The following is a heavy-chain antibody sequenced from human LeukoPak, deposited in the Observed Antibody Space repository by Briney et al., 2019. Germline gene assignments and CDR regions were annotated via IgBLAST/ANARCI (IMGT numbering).Heavy chain of an antibody. CDR2: INHSGST. Sequence: SETLSLTCAVYGGSFSDYYWTWIRQPPGKGLEWIGEINHSGSTNYNPSLKSRVTISVDTSKKQFFLRPSSVTAADTAVYYCAKGHRYSSGWYWSHWFDPWGQGTLVTVSS. CDR3: AKGHRYSSGWYWSHWFDP. V-gene: IGHV4-34*01. CDR1: GGSFSDYY. J-gene: IGHJ5*02. D-gene: IGHD6-19*01.